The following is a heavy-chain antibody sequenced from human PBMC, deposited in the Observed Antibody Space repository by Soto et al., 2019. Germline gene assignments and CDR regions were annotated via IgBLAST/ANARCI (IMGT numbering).Heavy chain of an antibody. J-gene: IGHJ4*02. V-gene: IGHV3-21*01. Sequence: PGGSLRLSCAASGSTFTRYSMNWVRQAPGKGLEWVSSISSTTNYIYYADSMKGRFTVSRDNAKNSVYLEMNSLSAEDTAVYYCARESEDLTSNFDYWGQGTLVTVYS. CDR2: ISSTTNYI. CDR1: GSTFTRYS. CDR3: ARESEDLTSNFDY.